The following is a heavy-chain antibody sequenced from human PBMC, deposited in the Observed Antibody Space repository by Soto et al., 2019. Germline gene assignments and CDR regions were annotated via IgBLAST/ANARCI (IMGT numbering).Heavy chain of an antibody. J-gene: IGHJ5*02. D-gene: IGHD6-13*01. Sequence: QVQLQESGPGLVKPSQTLSLTCTVSGGSISSGGYYWSWIRQHPGKGLEWIGYIYYSGSTYYNPSPKRRVTRSVDTSKNQFSLKLSSVTAADTAVYYCARTYSSSWYGLDPWGQGTLVTVSS. CDR3: ARTYSSSWYGLDP. CDR2: IYYSGST. CDR1: GGSISSGGYY. V-gene: IGHV4-31*03.